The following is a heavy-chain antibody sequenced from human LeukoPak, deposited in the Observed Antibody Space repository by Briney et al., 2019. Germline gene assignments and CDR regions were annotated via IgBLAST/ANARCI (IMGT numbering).Heavy chain of an antibody. CDR2: VHYSRGT. Sequence: EWIGYVHYSRGTNYTPSLKSRVTISLDTSKNQFFLQLSSVTAADTAVYHCASGQGWLTDHWGRGTLVAVSS. J-gene: IGHJ5*02. V-gene: IGHV4-59*09. CDR3: ASGQGWLTDH. D-gene: IGHD5-12*01.